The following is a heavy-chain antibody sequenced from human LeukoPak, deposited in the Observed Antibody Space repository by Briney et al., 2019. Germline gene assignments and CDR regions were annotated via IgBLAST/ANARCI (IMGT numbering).Heavy chain of an antibody. J-gene: IGHJ4*02. CDR2: IRYDGSNK. Sequence: GRSLRLSCAASGFTFSSYGMHWVRQAPGKGLEWVAVIRYDGSNKYYADSVKGRFTISRDNSKNTLYLQMNSLRAEDTAVTDRARAVELLGYGEDYYFDYWGQGAPVTASS. D-gene: IGHD3-10*01. CDR1: GFTFSSYG. CDR3: ARAVELLGYGEDYYFDY. V-gene: IGHV3-33*01.